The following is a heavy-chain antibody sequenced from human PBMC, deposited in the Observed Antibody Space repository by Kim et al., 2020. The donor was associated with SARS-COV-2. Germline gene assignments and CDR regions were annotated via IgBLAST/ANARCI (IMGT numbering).Heavy chain of an antibody. V-gene: IGHV4-59*01. D-gene: IGHD3-10*01. Sequence: SETLSLTCTVSGGSISSYYWSWIRQPPGKGLEWIGYIYYSGSTNYNPSLKSRVTISVDTSKNQFSLKLSSVTAADTAVYYCARGRYYGSGSYYFHENNWFDPWGQGTLVTVSS. J-gene: IGHJ5*02. CDR2: IYYSGST. CDR1: GGSISSYY. CDR3: ARGRYYGSGSYYFHENNWFDP.